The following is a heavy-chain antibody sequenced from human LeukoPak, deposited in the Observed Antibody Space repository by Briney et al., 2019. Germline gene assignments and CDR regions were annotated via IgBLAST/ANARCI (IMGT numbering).Heavy chain of an antibody. CDR1: GGSISSGDYY. Sequence: PSETLSLTCTVSGGSISSGDYYWSWIRQPPGKGLEWIGYIYYSGSTYYNPSLKSRVTISVDTSKNQFSLKLSSVTAADTAVYYCAREGYCSSTSCSYYFDYWGQGTLVTVSS. CDR3: AREGYCSSTSCSYYFDY. V-gene: IGHV4-30-4*02. CDR2: IYYSGST. J-gene: IGHJ4*02. D-gene: IGHD2-2*01.